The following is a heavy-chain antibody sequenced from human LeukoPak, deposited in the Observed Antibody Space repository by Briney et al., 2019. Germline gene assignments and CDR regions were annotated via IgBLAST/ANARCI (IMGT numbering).Heavy chain of an antibody. J-gene: IGHJ5*02. CDR1: GFTFSSYA. Sequence: GGSLSLSCAASGFTFSSYAMSWVRQAPGKGLEWVSAISGSGGSTYYADSVKGRFTISRDNSKNTLYLQMNSLRAEDTAVYYCAKGRILVASRNWFDPWGQGTLVTVSS. CDR2: ISGSGGST. CDR3: AKGRILVASRNWFDP. V-gene: IGHV3-23*01. D-gene: IGHD2-8*02.